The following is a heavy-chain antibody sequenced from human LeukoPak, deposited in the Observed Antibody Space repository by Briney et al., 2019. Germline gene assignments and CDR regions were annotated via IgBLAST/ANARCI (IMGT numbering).Heavy chain of an antibody. CDR3: ARDPLGGYYYDSSGPFDL. D-gene: IGHD3-22*01. CDR1: GGSISSYY. V-gene: IGHV4-59*01. Sequence: PSETLSLTCTVSGGSISSYYWSWIRQPPGKGLEWIGYIYYGGSTNYNPSLKSRVTISVDTSKNQFSLKLSSVTAADTAVYYCARDPLGGYYYDSSGPFDLWGRGTLVTVSS. J-gene: IGHJ2*01. CDR2: IYYGGST.